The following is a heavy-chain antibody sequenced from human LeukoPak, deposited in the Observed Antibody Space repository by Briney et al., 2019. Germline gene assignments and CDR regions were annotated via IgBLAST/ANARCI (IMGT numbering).Heavy chain of an antibody. Sequence: GASVKVSCKVSGYTLTELSMHWVRQAPGKGLEWMGGSDPEDGETIYAQKFQGRVTMTEDTSTDTAYMELSSLRSEDTAVYYCATSPLKYYDSSGYYSLFDYWGQGTLVTVSS. CDR3: ATSPLKYYDSSGYYSLFDY. D-gene: IGHD3-22*01. CDR2: SDPEDGET. CDR1: GYTLTELS. J-gene: IGHJ4*02. V-gene: IGHV1-24*01.